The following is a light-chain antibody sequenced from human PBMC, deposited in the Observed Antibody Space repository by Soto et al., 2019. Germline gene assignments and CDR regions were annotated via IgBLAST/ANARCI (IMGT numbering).Light chain of an antibody. CDR3: QQYSHWPLT. Sequence: PGERATLSCRASQSVSSSYLVWYQQKPGQAPRLLIYGASTWATGIPAKFSGSGSGTEFTLTISSLQSEDFAVYYCQQYSHWPLTFGGGTKVDIK. CDR1: QSVSSSY. CDR2: GAS. J-gene: IGKJ4*01. V-gene: IGKV3-15*01.